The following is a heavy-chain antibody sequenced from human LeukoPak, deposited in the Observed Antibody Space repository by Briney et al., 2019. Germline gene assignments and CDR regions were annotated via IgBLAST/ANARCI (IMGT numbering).Heavy chain of an antibody. J-gene: IGHJ4*02. CDR1: GFTFSSHA. CDR3: AKTRLGELSYFDY. CDR2: ISGSGGST. Sequence: PGGSLRLSCAASGFTFSSHAMSWVRQAPGKGLEWVSAISGSGGSTYYADPVKGRFTISRDNSKNTLYLQMSSLRAEDTAVYYFAKTRLGELSYFDYWGQGTLVTVSS. V-gene: IGHV3-23*01. D-gene: IGHD3-16*02.